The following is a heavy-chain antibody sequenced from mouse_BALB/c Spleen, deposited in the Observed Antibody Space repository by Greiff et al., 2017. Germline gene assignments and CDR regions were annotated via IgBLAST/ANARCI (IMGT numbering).Heavy chain of an antibody. V-gene: IGHV1-7*01. CDR3: ARKVITRGYFDV. CDR2: INPSTGYT. Sequence: VQLQQSGAELAKPGASVKMSCKASGYTFTSYWMHWVKQRPGQGLEWIGYINPSTGYTEYNQKFKDKATLTADKSSSTAYMQLSSLTSEGSAVYYCARKVITRGYFDVWGAGTTVTVSS. D-gene: IGHD1-1*01. CDR1: GYTFTSYW. J-gene: IGHJ1*01.